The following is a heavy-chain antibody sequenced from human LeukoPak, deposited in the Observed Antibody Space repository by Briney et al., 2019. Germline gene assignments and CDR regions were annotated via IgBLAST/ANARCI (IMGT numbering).Heavy chain of an antibody. CDR1: GGSFSGYY. J-gene: IGHJ4*02. CDR3: AREAYCGGDCYSGFDY. CDR2: INHSGST. D-gene: IGHD2-21*02. Sequence: SETLSLTCAVYGGSFSGYYWSWIRQPPGKGLEWIGEINHSGSTNYNPSLKSRVTISVDTSKNRFSLKLSSVTAADTAVYYCAREAYCGGDCYSGFDYWGQGTLVTVSS. V-gene: IGHV4-34*01.